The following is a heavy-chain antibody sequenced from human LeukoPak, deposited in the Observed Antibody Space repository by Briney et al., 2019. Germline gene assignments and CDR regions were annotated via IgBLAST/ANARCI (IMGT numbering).Heavy chain of an antibody. D-gene: IGHD2-21*02. CDR2: IYSGGST. CDR3: ARVVTGDYFDY. CDR1: GFTVSSNY. Sequence: GGSLRLSCAASGFTVSSNYMSWVRQAPGKGLEWVSVIYSGGSTYYADSVKGRFTISRDNSKNTLYLQMNSLRAEDTAVYYCARVVTGDYFDYWGQGTLVTVSS. V-gene: IGHV3-53*01. J-gene: IGHJ4*02.